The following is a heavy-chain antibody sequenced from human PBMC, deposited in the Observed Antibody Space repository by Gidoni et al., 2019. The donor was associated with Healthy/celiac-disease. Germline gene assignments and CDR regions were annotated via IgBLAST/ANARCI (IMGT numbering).Heavy chain of an antibody. Sequence: QVQLVQSGAAVMKPGASVKVSCKASGYTFTSYAMHWVRQAPGQRLEWMGWINAGNGNTKYSQKFQGRVTITRDTSASTAYMELSSLRSEDTAVYYCARDGGYCSGGSCYPGWFDPWGQGTLVTVSS. V-gene: IGHV1-3*01. CDR2: INAGNGNT. J-gene: IGHJ5*02. D-gene: IGHD2-15*01. CDR1: GYTFTSYA. CDR3: ARDGGYCSGGSCYPGWFDP.